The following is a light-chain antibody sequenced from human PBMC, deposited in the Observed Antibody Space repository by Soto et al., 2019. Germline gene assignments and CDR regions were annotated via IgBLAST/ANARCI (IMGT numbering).Light chain of an antibody. CDR3: STYTSGSTLDV. CDR2: DVS. V-gene: IGLV2-14*01. Sequence: QSVLTQPASVSGSPGQSITISCTGTSSDVGGYNYVSWYQQHPGKAPKLMIYDVSNRPSGVSNRFSGSKSGNTASLTISGLQAEDEADYYCSTYTSGSTLDVFGTGTKVTV. J-gene: IGLJ1*01. CDR1: SSDVGGYNY.